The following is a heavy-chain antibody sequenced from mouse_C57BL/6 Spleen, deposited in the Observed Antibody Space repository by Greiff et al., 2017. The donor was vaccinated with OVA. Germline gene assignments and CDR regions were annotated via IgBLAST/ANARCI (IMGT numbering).Heavy chain of an antibody. Sequence: VQRVESGPELVKPGASVKISCKASGYAFSSSWMNWVKQRPGKGLEWIGRIYPGDGDTNYNGKFKGKATLTADKSSSTAYMQLSSLTSEDSAVYFCARTNWDDYFDYWGQGTTLTVSS. J-gene: IGHJ2*01. CDR3: ARTNWDDYFDY. CDR2: IYPGDGDT. V-gene: IGHV1-82*01. D-gene: IGHD4-1*01. CDR1: GYAFSSSW.